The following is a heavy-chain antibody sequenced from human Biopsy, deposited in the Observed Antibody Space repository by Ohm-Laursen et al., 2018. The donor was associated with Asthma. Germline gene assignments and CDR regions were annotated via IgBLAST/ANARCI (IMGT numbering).Heavy chain of an antibody. J-gene: IGHJ6*02. Sequence: GSLSLSCAASEFSVSSSYMSWVRQAPGKGLEWVSVIYNDGRAYYADPVKGRFTVSRDNSKNTLFLQMNSLRAEDTAVYYCTRTTTVTTTYAMDVWGRGTTVTVSS. V-gene: IGHV3-53*01. CDR2: IYNDGRA. CDR1: EFSVSSSY. D-gene: IGHD4-17*01. CDR3: TRTTTVTTTYAMDV.